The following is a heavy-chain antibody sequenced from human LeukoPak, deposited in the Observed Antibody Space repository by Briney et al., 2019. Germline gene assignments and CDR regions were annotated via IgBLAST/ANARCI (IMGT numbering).Heavy chain of an antibody. J-gene: IGHJ3*02. V-gene: IGHV4-34*01. Sequence: SETLSLTCAVYGGSFSGYYWSWIRQPPGKGLEWIGEINHSGSTNYNPSLKSRVTISVDTSKNQLSLKLSSVTAADTAVYYCARARRTPYGSGSYYKDGDAFDIWGQGTMVTVSS. CDR2: INHSGST. CDR3: ARARRTPYGSGSYYKDGDAFDI. CDR1: GGSFSGYY. D-gene: IGHD3-10*01.